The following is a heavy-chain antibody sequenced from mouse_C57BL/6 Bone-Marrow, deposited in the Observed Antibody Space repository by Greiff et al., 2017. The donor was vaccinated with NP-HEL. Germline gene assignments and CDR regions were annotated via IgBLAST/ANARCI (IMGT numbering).Heavy chain of an antibody. CDR3: ERWGTD. CDR1: GYTFTSYW. V-gene: IGHV1-50*01. D-gene: IGHD2-14*01. J-gene: IGHJ2*01. Sequence: QVQLQQSGAELVKPGASVKLSCKASGYTFTSYWMQWVKQRPGQGLEWIGGIDPSVSYTNHNQKFKGKATLTVDTSSSTANMQLSSLTSEDSAVYYCERWGTDGGQGTTPTVTA. CDR2: IDPSVSYT.